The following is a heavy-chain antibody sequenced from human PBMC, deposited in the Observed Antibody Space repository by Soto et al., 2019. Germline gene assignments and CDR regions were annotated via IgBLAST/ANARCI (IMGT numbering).Heavy chain of an antibody. CDR1: GDNVTSYW. D-gene: IGHD1-20*01. CDR2: IYPGDSDT. V-gene: IGHV5-51*07. J-gene: IGHJ6*02. Sequence: VEALTISCKRSGDNVTSYWMCWLHQMTGKGLEWMGIIYPGDSDTRYSPSFQGQVTISADKSISTAYLQWSSLKASDTAMYYCARFCITGNNTLYYYSGMAVRGQGTTVPVSS. CDR3: ARFCITGNNTLYYYSGMAV.